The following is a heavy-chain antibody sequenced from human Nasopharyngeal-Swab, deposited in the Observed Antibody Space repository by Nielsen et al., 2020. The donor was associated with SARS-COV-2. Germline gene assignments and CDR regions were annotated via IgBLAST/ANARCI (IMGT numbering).Heavy chain of an antibody. CDR3: ARRDTVTLYYYYYGMDV. D-gene: IGHD4-11*01. CDR1: GFTFSSYS. CDR2: ISSSSSYI. Sequence: GGSLRLSCAASGFTFSSYSMNWVRQAPGKGLERVSSISSSSSYIYYADSVKGRFTISRDNAKNSLYLQMNSLRAEDTAVYYCARRDTVTLYYYYYGMDVWGQGTTVTVSS. V-gene: IGHV3-21*01. J-gene: IGHJ6*02.